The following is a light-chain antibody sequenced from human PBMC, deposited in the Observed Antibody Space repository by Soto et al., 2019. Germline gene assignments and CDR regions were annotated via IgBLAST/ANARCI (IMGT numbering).Light chain of an antibody. J-gene: IGKJ1*01. CDR3: QQYGSSSWT. V-gene: IGKV3-20*01. Sequence: ESVLTQSPGTLSLSTGERATLSCRASQSVSSSNLAWYQQKPGQPPRLLIYGASTRATATPERFSGSGSGTDFTLTISRLDPEDFAVYYCQQYGSSSWTFGQGSKADIK. CDR2: GAS. CDR1: QSVSSSN.